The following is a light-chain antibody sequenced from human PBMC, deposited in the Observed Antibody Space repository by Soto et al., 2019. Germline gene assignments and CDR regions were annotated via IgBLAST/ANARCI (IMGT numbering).Light chain of an antibody. CDR1: SSDIGSNNY. V-gene: IGLV2-14*01. J-gene: IGLJ2*01. CDR2: EVS. Sequence: QSALTQPASVSGSPGQSITISCTGTSSDIGSNNYVSWFQQRPGKAPTLIIYEVSNRPSGVSNRFSGSKSGNTASLTISGLQAEDEADYYCSSYTSSSTLVVFGGGTKVTVL. CDR3: SSYTSSSTLVV.